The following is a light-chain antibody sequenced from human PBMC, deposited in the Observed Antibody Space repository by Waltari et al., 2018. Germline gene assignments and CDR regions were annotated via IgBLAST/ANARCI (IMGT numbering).Light chain of an antibody. V-gene: IGKV3-20*01. CDR2: ESS. J-gene: IGKJ1*01. CDR3: QNHERLPAT. Sequence: EMVLTQSPGTLSLSPGERATLSCRASQNIGRYLVWYQQKPGQAPRLLIFESSRRATGIPDRFSGSGSGTDFSLTISRLEPEDFAVYYCQNHERLPATFGQGTKVEIK. CDR1: QNIGRY.